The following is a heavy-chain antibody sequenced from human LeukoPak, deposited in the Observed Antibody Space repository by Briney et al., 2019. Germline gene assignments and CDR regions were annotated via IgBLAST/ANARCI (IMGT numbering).Heavy chain of an antibody. J-gene: IGHJ3*02. CDR2: ISAYNGNT. Sequence: ASVKVSCKTSGYXFTNYGMSWVRQAPGLGLEWMGWISAYNGNTNYAQKVQGRVTMTTDTSTSTAYMELRSLRFDDTAVYYCARDQSVRLLQTSSTYFKHVFAIWGQGSMVTVSS. CDR3: ARDQSVRLLQTSSTYFKHVFAI. D-gene: IGHD6-13*01. CDR1: GYXFTNYG. V-gene: IGHV1-18*01.